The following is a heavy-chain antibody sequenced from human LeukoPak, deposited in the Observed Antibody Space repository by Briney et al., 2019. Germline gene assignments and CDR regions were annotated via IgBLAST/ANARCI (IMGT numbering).Heavy chain of an antibody. D-gene: IGHD6-13*01. J-gene: IGHJ4*02. CDR1: GFTFSSYA. CDR3: AKGMNRAAAGYFDY. V-gene: IGHV3-23*01. Sequence: AGGSLRLSCAASGFTFSSYAMSWVRQAPGEGLEWVSAISGSGGSTYYADSVKGRFTISRDNSKNTLYLQMNSLRAEDTAVYYCAKGMNRAAAGYFDYWGQGTLVTVSS. CDR2: ISGSGGST.